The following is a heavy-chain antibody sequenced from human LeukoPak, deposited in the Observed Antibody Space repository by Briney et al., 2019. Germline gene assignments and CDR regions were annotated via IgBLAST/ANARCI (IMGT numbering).Heavy chain of an antibody. CDR1: GYTFTCYY. Sequence: ASVKVSCKASGYTFTCYYMHWVRQAPGQGLGWMGWIDPNGGGTNYAQKFQGRVTMTRDTSISTAYMELSRLRSDDTAVYYCARGSHVYYYDSSGYPPFDYWGQGTLVTVSS. CDR2: IDPNGGGT. D-gene: IGHD3-22*01. CDR3: ARGSHVYYYDSSGYPPFDY. J-gene: IGHJ4*02. V-gene: IGHV1-2*02.